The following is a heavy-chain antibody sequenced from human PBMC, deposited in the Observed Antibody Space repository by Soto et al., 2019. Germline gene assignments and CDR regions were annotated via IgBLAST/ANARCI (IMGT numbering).Heavy chain of an antibody. CDR1: GYTFTSYG. Sequence: QVQLVQSGAEVKKPGASVKVSCTASGYTFTSYGISWVRQSPGQGLEWMGWISAYNGNTKYAQKLQGRVTMTTDTSTSTDYMELRRLRSDETAVYYGAREPIYFDYWGKGTLVTVYS. CDR2: ISAYNGNT. V-gene: IGHV1-18*01. CDR3: AREPIYFDY. J-gene: IGHJ4*02.